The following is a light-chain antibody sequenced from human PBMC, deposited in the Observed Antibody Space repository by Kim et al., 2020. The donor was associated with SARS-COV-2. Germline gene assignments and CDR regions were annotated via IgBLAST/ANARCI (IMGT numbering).Light chain of an antibody. CDR3: QTWGTGIHV. J-gene: IGLJ1*01. Sequence: SDKLTCTLSSGHSSYAIAWHQQQPEKGPRYLMKLNSDGSHSKGDGIPDRFSGSSSGAERYLTISSLQSEDEADYYCQTWGTGIHVFGTGTKVTVL. V-gene: IGLV4-69*01. CDR1: SGHSSYA. CDR2: LNSDGSH.